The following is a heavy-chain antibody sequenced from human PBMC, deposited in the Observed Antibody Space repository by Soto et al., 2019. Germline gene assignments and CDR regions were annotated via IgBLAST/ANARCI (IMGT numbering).Heavy chain of an antibody. J-gene: IGHJ6*02. CDR2: IYSGGST. V-gene: IGHV3-53*01. D-gene: IGHD3-3*01. CDR1: GFTVSSNY. CDR3: ARSSGYYDFWSGYLPDYYYYYGMDV. Sequence: GGSLRLSCAASGFTVSSNYMSWVRQAPGKGLEWVSVIYSGGSTYYADSVKGRFTISRDNSKNTLYLQMNSLRAEDTAVYYCARSSGYYDFWSGYLPDYYYYYGMDVWGQGTTVTVSS.